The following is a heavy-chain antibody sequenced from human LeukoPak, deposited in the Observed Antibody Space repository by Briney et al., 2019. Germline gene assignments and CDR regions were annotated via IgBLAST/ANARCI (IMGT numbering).Heavy chain of an antibody. Sequence: SETLSLTCSVSGDSITNGAYCWSWIRQPPGKGLEWIGYIYDIAITYQNPSLRSRLTISVDTSQNQFSLKLSSVTAADTAVYYCARQVGRGTQIYYMDVWGKGTTVTVSS. CDR2: IYDIAIT. CDR3: ARQVGRGTQIYYMDV. D-gene: IGHD3-16*01. J-gene: IGHJ6*03. CDR1: GDSITNGAYC. V-gene: IGHV4-30-4*07.